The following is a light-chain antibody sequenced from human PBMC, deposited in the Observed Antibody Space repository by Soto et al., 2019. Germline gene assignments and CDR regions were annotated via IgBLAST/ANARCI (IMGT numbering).Light chain of an antibody. CDR1: SSNIGAGYD. CDR2: GNS. Sequence: QHVLTQPPSVSGAPGQRVTISCTGSSSNIGAGYDVHWYQQLPGTAPKLLIYGNSNRPSGVPDRFSGSKSGTSASLAITGLQAEDEADYYCQSYDSSLSGVFGGGTKVTVL. J-gene: IGLJ3*02. CDR3: QSYDSSLSGV. V-gene: IGLV1-40*01.